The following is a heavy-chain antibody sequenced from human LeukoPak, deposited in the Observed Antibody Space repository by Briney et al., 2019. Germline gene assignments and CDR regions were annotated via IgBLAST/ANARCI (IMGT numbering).Heavy chain of an antibody. CDR2: INPNSGGT. D-gene: IGHD3-10*01. Sequence: GASVKVSCKASGYTFTGYYMHWVRQAPGQGLEWMGWINPNSGGTNYAQKFQGRVTMTRDTSISTAYMELSRLRSDDTAVYYRARAFHRPITMVRGVIIMGGYWGQGTLVTVSS. V-gene: IGHV1-2*02. CDR1: GYTFTGYY. CDR3: ARAFHRPITMVRGVIIMGGY. J-gene: IGHJ4*02.